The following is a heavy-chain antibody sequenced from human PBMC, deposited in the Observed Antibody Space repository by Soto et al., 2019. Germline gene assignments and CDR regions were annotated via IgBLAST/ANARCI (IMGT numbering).Heavy chain of an antibody. CDR1: GFTFSSYG. D-gene: IGHD3-10*01. CDR2: ISYDGSNK. V-gene: IGHV3-30*18. CDR3: AKDRSRVLLWFGETEGQYGMDV. J-gene: IGHJ6*02. Sequence: GGSLRLSCAASGFTFSSYGMHWVRQAPGKGLEWVAVISYDGSNKYYADSVKGRFTISRDNSKNTLYLQMNSLRAEDTAVYYCAKDRSRVLLWFGETEGQYGMDVWGQGTTVTVSS.